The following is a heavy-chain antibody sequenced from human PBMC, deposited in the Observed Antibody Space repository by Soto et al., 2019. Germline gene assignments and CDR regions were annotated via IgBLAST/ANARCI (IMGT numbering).Heavy chain of an antibody. V-gene: IGHV4-4*02. Sequence: SETLSLTCDVSGGSLYSSNWWTWVRQTPGKGLEWIGEIHHSGSTNYNPPLKSRVTISADKSKNQFFLNVASVTAADTAMYSCTRRGGGASGVFMIHWLAPWGQGTKVAVSS. CDR3: TRRGGGASGVFMIHWLAP. CDR2: IHHSGST. D-gene: IGHD3-3*01. CDR1: GGSLYSSNW. J-gene: IGHJ5*02.